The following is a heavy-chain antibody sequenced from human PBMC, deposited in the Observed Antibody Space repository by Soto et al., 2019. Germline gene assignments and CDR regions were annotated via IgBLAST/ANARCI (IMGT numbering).Heavy chain of an antibody. V-gene: IGHV3-30*03. CDR1: GFIFSNNG. CDR2: ISYDGGET. D-gene: IGHD5-12*01. Sequence: GGSLRLSCAGSGFIFSNNGMHWVRQAPGKGLEWVAFISYDGGETFYADSVKGRFTISRDNSKRTLFLHMNSLKKEDTAVYYCAITSVADASFDYWGQGTPVTVYS. CDR3: AITSVADASFDY. J-gene: IGHJ4*02.